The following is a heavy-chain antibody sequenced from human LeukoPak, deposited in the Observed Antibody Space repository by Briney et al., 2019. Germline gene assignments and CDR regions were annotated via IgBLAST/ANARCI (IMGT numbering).Heavy chain of an antibody. D-gene: IGHD6-19*01. Sequence: GGSLRLSCAASGFTFSGYWMHWVRQAPGKGLVWVSRINSDGSSTSYADSVKGRFTISRDNAKNTLYLQMNSLRAEDTAVYYCARRLAVAGTGLDYWGQGTLVTVSS. V-gene: IGHV3-74*01. J-gene: IGHJ4*02. CDR1: GFTFSGYW. CDR3: ARRLAVAGTGLDY. CDR2: INSDGSST.